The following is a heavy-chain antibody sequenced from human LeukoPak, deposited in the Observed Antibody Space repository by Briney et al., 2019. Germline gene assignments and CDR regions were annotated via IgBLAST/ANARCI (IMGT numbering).Heavy chain of an antibody. Sequence: SETLSLTCAVYGGSFSGYYWSWIRQPPGKGLEWIGEINHSGSTNYNPSLKSRVTISVDTSKNQYPLKLSSVTAADTAVYYCARALDILTGTFDYWGQGTLVTVSS. J-gene: IGHJ4*02. D-gene: IGHD3-9*01. CDR1: GGSFSGYY. CDR2: INHSGST. CDR3: ARALDILTGTFDY. V-gene: IGHV4-34*01.